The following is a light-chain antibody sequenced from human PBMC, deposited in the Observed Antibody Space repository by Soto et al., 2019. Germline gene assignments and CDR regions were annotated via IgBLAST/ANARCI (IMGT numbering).Light chain of an antibody. Sequence: EIVMTQSPSTLSVSPGERATLSCRASQSVSSNLAWYQQKPGQAPRLLIYAASTWPTGIPARFSGSGSGTEFTITISSVQSEDFAVYCCQQYGTFGQGTKVEIK. J-gene: IGKJ1*01. CDR1: QSVSSN. CDR2: AAS. V-gene: IGKV3-15*01. CDR3: QQYGT.